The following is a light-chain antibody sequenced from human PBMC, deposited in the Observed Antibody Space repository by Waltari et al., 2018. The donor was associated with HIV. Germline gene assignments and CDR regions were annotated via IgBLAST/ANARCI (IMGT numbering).Light chain of an antibody. CDR2: DAS. CDR1: QSVSSY. V-gene: IGKV3-11*01. J-gene: IGKJ2*01. CDR3: QQRSNWPSYT. Sequence: EIVLTQSPATLSLSPGEIATLSCRASQSVSSYLAWYQQKPGQAPRLLIDDASNRATGIPARFSGSGSGTDFTLTISSLEPEDFAVYYCQQRSNWPSYTFGQGTKLEIK.